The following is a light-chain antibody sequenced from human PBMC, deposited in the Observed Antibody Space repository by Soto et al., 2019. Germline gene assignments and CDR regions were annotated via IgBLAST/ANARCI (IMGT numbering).Light chain of an antibody. CDR3: QQRSNWHPWT. V-gene: IGKV3-11*01. CDR1: QSVSRY. Sequence: EIVLTQAPATLSLSPGERATLSCRASQSVSRYLAWYQQKPGQAPRLLIYDASNRATGIPARFSGSGSGTDFTLTISSLEHEDFAVYYCQQRSNWHPWTFGQGTKVDIK. J-gene: IGKJ1*01. CDR2: DAS.